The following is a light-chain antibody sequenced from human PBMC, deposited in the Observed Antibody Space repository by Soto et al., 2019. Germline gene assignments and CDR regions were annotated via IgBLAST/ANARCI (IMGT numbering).Light chain of an antibody. CDR2: GAS. CDR3: QQYNNWPPIT. Sequence: TQSPATLSLSPGERATLSCRASQSVSSNLAWYQQKPGQAPRLLIYGASTRATGIPARFSGSGSGTDFTLTISSLQSEDFAVYYCQQYNNWPPITFGQGTRLEIK. V-gene: IGKV3-15*01. CDR1: QSVSSN. J-gene: IGKJ5*01.